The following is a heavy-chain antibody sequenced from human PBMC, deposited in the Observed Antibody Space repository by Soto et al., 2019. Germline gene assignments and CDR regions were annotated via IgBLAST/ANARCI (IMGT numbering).Heavy chain of an antibody. CDR1: GFSVNTSS. J-gene: IGHJ4*02. CDR3: ARDETTVAPFDY. D-gene: IGHD1-1*01. Sequence: QLVESGGGVVQPGRSLRLSCAASGFSVNTSSMHWVRQVPGKGLEWVAGISFDGSHKYYADSVKGRFTISRDNSKNTLYLQMNCLSGEDTAVYYCARDETTVAPFDYWGQGTLVTVSS. V-gene: IGHV3-30-3*01. CDR2: ISFDGSHK.